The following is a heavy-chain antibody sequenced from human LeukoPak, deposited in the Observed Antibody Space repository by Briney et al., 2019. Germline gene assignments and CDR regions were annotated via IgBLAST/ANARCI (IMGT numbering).Heavy chain of an antibody. D-gene: IGHD2-2*01. CDR3: ARDQGYCSSTSCSNWFDP. J-gene: IGHJ5*02. V-gene: IGHV1-2*02. Sequence: ASVKVSCKASGYTFTGYYMHWVRQAPGQGLEWMGWINPNSGGTNYAQKFQGRVTMTRDTSISTAYMELSRLRSDDTAVYYCARDQGYCSSTSCSNWFDPRGQGTLVTVSS. CDR1: GYTFTGYY. CDR2: INPNSGGT.